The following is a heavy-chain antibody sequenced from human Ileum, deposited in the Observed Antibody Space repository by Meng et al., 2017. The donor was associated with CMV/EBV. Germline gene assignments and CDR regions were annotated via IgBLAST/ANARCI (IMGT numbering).Heavy chain of an antibody. J-gene: IGHJ6*02. V-gene: IGHV1-8*03. CDR3: ARGGGYDLWSGYYKMMYYYYGMDV. Sequence: ASVKVSCKASGYTFTSYDINWVRQATGQGLEWMGWMNPNSGNTGYAQKFQGRVTITRNTSTSTAYMELSSLRSEYTSVYYCARGGGYDLWSGYYKMMYYYYGMDVWGPGTTVTVSS. CDR1: GYTFTSYD. CDR2: MNPNSGNT. D-gene: IGHD3-3*01.